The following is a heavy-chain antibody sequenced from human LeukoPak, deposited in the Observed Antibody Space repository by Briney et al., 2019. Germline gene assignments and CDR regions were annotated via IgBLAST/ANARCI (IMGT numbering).Heavy chain of an antibody. CDR1: GFTFSSYA. CDR2: ISYDGSNK. J-gene: IGHJ4*02. V-gene: IGHV3-30-3*02. CDR3: AKSRRFWSGPDY. Sequence: GGSLRLSCAASGFTFSSYAMHWVRQAPGKGLEWVAVISYDGSNKYYADSVKGRFTISRDNSKNTLYLQMNSLRAEDTAVYYCAKSRRFWSGPDYWGQGTLVTVSS. D-gene: IGHD3-3*01.